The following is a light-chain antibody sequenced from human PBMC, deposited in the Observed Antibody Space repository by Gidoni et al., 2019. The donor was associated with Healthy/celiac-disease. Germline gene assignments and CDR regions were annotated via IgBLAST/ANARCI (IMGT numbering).Light chain of an antibody. CDR1: QGISSY. J-gene: IGKJ2*01. V-gene: IGKV1-9*01. CDR2: A. CDR3: QQLNSYPQT. Sequence: DIQLTQSPSFLSASVGDRVTITCRASQGISSYLAWYQQKPGKAPKLLIYAASRFSGSGSGTEFTLTISSLQPEDFATYYCQQLNSYPQTFXXXTKLEIK.